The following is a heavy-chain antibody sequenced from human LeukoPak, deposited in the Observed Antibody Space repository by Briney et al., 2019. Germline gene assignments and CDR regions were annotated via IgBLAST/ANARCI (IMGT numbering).Heavy chain of an antibody. V-gene: IGHV3-66*01. CDR2: IYSDGTT. CDR1: GSTVRNNY. J-gene: IGHJ4*02. D-gene: IGHD6-13*01. Sequence: PGGSLRLSCAASGSTVRNNYMNWVRQAPGKGLEWVSLIYSDGTTDYADSVRGRFTISRDNFENTLYLQMNSLRVEDTAIYYCARDPPAVASNTYGWGQGTLVTVSS. CDR3: ARDPPAVASNTYG.